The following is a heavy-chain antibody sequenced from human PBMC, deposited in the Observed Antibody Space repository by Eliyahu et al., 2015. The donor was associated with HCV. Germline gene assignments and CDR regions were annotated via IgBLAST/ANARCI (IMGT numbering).Heavy chain of an antibody. V-gene: IGHV4-39*01. CDR1: GGSISNSSYY. CDR2: IYFTGGT. D-gene: IGHD5-18*01. J-gene: IGHJ4*02. CDR3: ARHLGYSYGYGYDY. Sequence: QLQLQESGPGLVKPSETLSLTCTVSGGSISNSSYYWAWIRQPPGKGLEWIGRIYFTGGTYYNPSLKSRVTISVDTPKNQVSLKLSSVTAADTTVYYCARHLGYSYGYGYDYWGKGTLVTVSS.